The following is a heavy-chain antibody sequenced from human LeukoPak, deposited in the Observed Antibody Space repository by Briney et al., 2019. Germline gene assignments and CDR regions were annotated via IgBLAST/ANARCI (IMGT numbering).Heavy chain of an antibody. CDR3: GSDPNGDYVGALGY. Sequence: GGSLRLSCTDSGFTFSSYALAWVRQAPGKGLEWVAAVTSRGVGTHYADSVRGRFTISRDNSKNTIYLQMNSLRAEDTAIYYCGSDPNGDYVGALGYWGRGTLVTVSS. CDR2: VTSRGVGT. CDR1: GFTFSSYA. J-gene: IGHJ4*01. V-gene: IGHV3-23*01. D-gene: IGHD4-17*01.